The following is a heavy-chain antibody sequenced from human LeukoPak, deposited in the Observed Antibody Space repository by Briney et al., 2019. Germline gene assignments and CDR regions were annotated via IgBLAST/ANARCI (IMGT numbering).Heavy chain of an antibody. D-gene: IGHD3-9*01. J-gene: IGHJ4*02. CDR1: GYTFTGYY. V-gene: IGHV1-2*06. Sequence: ASVTVSCKASGYTFTGYYMHWVRQAPGQGLEWMGRINPNSGGTNYAQKFQGRVTMTRDTSISTAYMELSRLRSDDTAVYYCARGRYFDHLEDYWGQGTLVTVSS. CDR3: ARGRYFDHLEDY. CDR2: INPNSGGT.